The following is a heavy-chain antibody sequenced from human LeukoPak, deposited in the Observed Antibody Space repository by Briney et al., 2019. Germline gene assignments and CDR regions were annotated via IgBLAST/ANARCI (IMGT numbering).Heavy chain of an antibody. J-gene: IGHJ4*02. CDR1: GGSFSGYY. CDR3: ARRNGSNDAVDY. D-gene: IGHD1-1*01. CDR2: INHSGST. V-gene: IGHV4-34*01. Sequence: TSETLSLTCAVYGGSFSGYYWSWIRQPPGKGLEWIGEINHSGSTNYNPSLKSRVTISVDTSKNQFSLKLSSVTAADTAVYYCARRNGSNDAVDYWGQGTLVTVSS.